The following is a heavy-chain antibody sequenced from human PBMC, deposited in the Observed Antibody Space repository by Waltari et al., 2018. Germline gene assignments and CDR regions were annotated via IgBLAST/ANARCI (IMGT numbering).Heavy chain of an antibody. V-gene: IGHV4-4*02. CDR2: IHYSGRA. CDR1: GDSISSNYW. CDR3: ASDRGRGLFLDN. D-gene: IGHD2-15*01. Sequence: QVQLQESGPGLVKPSGTLSLTCAVSGDSISSNYWWSWVRQPPGKGLEWIGQIHYSGRANYTPSLGSRVTVSIDTSNNQFSLKLTSATAADTAVYYCASDRGRGLFLDNWGQGTLVTVSP. J-gene: IGHJ4*02.